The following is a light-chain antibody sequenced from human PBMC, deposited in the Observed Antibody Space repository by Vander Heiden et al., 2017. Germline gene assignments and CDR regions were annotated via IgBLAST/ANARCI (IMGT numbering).Light chain of an antibody. V-gene: IGKV4-1*01. CDR2: WAS. CDR1: QSVLYSLNNRHY. J-gene: IGKJ4*01. Sequence: DSMAVSLGERATINCKSSQSVLYSLNNRHYLTWYQQKPGWPPKLLICWASTREAGVPDRFSGSGSGTEFTRTIGNLQTEYGSVYYCEKCYKTALSLGGGNIVKIK. CDR3: EKCYKTALS.